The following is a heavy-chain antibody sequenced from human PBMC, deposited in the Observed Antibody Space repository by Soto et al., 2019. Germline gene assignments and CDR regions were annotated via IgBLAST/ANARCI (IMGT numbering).Heavy chain of an antibody. CDR2: ISAYNGNT. CDR3: ARDGVDTATGYYYGMDV. Sequence: ASVKVSCKASGYTFTSYGISWVRPAPGQGLEWMGWISAYNGNTNYAQKLQGRVTMTTDTSTSTAYMELRSLRSDDTAVYYCARDGVDTATGYYYGMDVWGQGTTVTVSS. V-gene: IGHV1-18*01. J-gene: IGHJ6*02. CDR1: GYTFTSYG. D-gene: IGHD5-18*01.